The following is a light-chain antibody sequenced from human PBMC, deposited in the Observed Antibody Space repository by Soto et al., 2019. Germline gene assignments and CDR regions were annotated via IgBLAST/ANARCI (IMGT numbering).Light chain of an antibody. V-gene: IGKV3-20*01. Sequence: EIFLTQSPYTLSLSPEERATLSCRASQTVNSRFFAWYQQKPGQAPRLLIYGASTRATGIPDRFSGSGSGTDFTLTISRLEPEDFVVYYCQQYGSSPLTFGGGTKVDIK. CDR3: QQYGSSPLT. CDR1: QTVNSRF. CDR2: GAS. J-gene: IGKJ4*01.